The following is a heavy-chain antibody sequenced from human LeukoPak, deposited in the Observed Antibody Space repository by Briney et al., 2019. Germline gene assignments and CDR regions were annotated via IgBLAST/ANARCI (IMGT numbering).Heavy chain of an antibody. Sequence: GGSLRLSCAASGFTFSSYGMHWVRQAPGKGLEWVAVIWYDGSNKYYADSVKGRFTISRDNSKNTLYLQMNSLRAEDTAVYYCARVSSSGWWGDIDYWGQGTLVTVSS. CDR3: ARVSSSGWWGDIDY. CDR2: IWYDGSNK. V-gene: IGHV3-33*01. D-gene: IGHD6-19*01. CDR1: GFTFSSYG. J-gene: IGHJ4*02.